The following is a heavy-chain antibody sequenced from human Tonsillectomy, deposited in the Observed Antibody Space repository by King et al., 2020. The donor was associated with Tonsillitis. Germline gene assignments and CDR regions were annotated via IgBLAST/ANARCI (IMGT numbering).Heavy chain of an antibody. CDR3: VRYEGGVFDP. J-gene: IGHJ5*02. D-gene: IGHD2-15*01. CDR2: IYKSEHT. V-gene: IGHV4-31*03. Sequence: QLQESGPGLVKPSQTLSLTCTFSGGSISGGAYYLSWILQHLGKGLEWMAYIYKSEHTYYNPSLKSRLTISLDTSKNQFSLKLSSVTAADTAVYYCVRYEGGVFDPWGQGTLVTVSS. CDR1: GGSISGGAYY.